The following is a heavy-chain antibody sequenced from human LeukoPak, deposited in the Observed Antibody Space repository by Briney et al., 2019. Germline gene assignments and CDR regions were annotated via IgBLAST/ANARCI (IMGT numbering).Heavy chain of an antibody. V-gene: IGHV1-2*02. D-gene: IGHD3-16*01. J-gene: IGHJ3*02. CDR1: GYTFTGDY. Sequence: ATVKVSCKASGYTFTGDYMHWVRQAPGQGLEWMGWINPNSGGTNYAQKFQGRVTMTRDTSISTAYMELSRLRSDDTAVYYCARVLPYHDAFDIWGQGTMVTVSS. CDR2: INPNSGGT. CDR3: ARVLPYHDAFDI.